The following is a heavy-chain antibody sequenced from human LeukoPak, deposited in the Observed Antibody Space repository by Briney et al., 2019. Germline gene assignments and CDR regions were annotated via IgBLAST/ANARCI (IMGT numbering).Heavy chain of an antibody. CDR1: GGSISSSSYY. J-gene: IGHJ4*02. CDR3: ARGLLKYYDFWSGYYAYFDY. Sequence: KTSETLSLTCTVSGGSISSSSYYWGWIRQPPGKGLEWIGSIYYSGSTYYNPSLKSRVTISVDTSKNQFSLKLSSVTAADTAVYYCARGLLKYYDFWSGYYAYFDYWGQGTLVTVSS. V-gene: IGHV4-39*01. D-gene: IGHD3-3*01. CDR2: IYYSGST.